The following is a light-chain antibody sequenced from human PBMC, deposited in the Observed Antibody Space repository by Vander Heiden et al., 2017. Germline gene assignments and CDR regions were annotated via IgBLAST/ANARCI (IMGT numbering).Light chain of an antibody. CDR2: KAS. J-gene: IGKJ3*01. CDR1: QSISSW. V-gene: IGKV1-5*03. Sequence: DIQMTQSPSTLSASVGDRVTITCRASQSISSWLAWYQQKPGKAPKLLIYKASSLESGVPSRSSGSGSGTEFTLTMSSLKPDDFATYYCRQYNRDPFTFGSGSKADIK. CDR3: RQYNRDPFT.